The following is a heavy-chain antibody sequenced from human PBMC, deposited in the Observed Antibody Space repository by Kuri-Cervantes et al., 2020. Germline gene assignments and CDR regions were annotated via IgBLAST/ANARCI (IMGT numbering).Heavy chain of an antibody. J-gene: IGHJ4*02. V-gene: IGHV1-18*01. D-gene: IGHD3-3*01. Sequence: ASGKVSCKASGYTFTSYGISWVRQAPGQGLEWMGWISAYNGNTNYAQKLQGRVTMTTDTSTSTAYMELRSLRSEDTAVYYCARADRVWYDFWSGYYSFDYWGQGTLVTVSS. CDR1: GYTFTSYG. CDR2: ISAYNGNT. CDR3: ARADRVWYDFWSGYYSFDY.